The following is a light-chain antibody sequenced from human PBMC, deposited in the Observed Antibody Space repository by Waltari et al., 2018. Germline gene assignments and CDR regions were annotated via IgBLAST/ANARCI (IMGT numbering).Light chain of an antibody. CDR2: VGS. CDR3: CSYAGSSTFDVV. Sequence: QSALTQPASVSGSPGQSITISCTGTSSDVGSYNLVSWYQQHPGKAPKLMIYVGSKRPSGVSNRFSGSTSGNTASLTISGLQAEDEADYYCCSYAGSSTFDVVFGGGTKLTVL. CDR1: SSDVGSYNL. V-gene: IGLV2-23*03. J-gene: IGLJ2*01.